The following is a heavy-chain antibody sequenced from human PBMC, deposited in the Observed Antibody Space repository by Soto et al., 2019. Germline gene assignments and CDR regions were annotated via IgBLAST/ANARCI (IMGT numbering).Heavy chain of an antibody. CDR2: ISAYNGNT. Sequence: QVQLVQSGAEVKKPGASVKVSCKASGYTFSSYGISWVRQAPGQCLEWMGWISAYNGNTNYAQKLQGRVTITTDTTTSSADRELGSLRSDDPAVYYCARDVHGGYVSYFDYWGQGTLVTVSS. J-gene: IGHJ4*02. CDR1: GYTFSSYG. V-gene: IGHV1-18*01. D-gene: IGHD5-12*01. CDR3: ARDVHGGYVSYFDY.